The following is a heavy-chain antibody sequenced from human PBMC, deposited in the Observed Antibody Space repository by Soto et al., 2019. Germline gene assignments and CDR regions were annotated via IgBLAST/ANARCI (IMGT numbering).Heavy chain of an antibody. CDR1: GFTFSSYS. J-gene: IGHJ4*02. D-gene: IGHD1-1*01. CDR3: AKSVYNWNDGFFDD. CDR2: ISGSGGST. V-gene: IGHV3-23*01. Sequence: GGSLRLSCAASGFTFSSYSMKWVRQAPGKGLEWVSSISGSGGSTYYADSVKGRFTISRDNSKNTLYLQMNSLRAEDTAVYYCAKSVYNWNDGFFDDWGQGTLVTVSS.